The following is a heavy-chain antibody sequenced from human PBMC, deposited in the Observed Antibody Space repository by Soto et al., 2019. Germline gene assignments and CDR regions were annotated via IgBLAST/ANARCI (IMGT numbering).Heavy chain of an antibody. CDR3: SADRPDIGVGWWV. D-gene: IGHD2-15*01. J-gene: IGHJ6*02. CDR2: IVVASGQT. CDR1: GSGFISSG. V-gene: IGHV1-58*02. Sequence: SVKVSCKASGSGFISSGIQWVRQAHGQRLEWIGWIVVASGQTNYAQNFRGRVAITRDTSTATAYIELTGLTSEDTAVYFCSADRPDIGVGWWVWGHGTTATVSS.